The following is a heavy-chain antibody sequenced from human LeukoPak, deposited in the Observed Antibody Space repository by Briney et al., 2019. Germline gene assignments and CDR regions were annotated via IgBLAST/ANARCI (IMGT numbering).Heavy chain of an antibody. CDR1: GGSFSGYY. Sequence: PSETLSLTCAVYGGSFSGYYWSWIRQPPGKGLEWIGEINHSGSTNYNPPLKSRVTISVDTSKNQFSLKLSSVTAADTAVYYCARLRGLLWFGESPSPKYYYYYMDVWGKGTTVTISS. D-gene: IGHD3-10*01. J-gene: IGHJ6*03. CDR2: INHSGST. V-gene: IGHV4-34*01. CDR3: ARLRGLLWFGESPSPKYYYYYMDV.